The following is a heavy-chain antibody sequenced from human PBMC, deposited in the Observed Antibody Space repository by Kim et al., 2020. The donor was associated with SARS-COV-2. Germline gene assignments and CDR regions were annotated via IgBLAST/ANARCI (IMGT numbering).Heavy chain of an antibody. D-gene: IGHD3-16*02. CDR3: AKSVLGVYRHFDY. J-gene: IGHJ4*02. Sequence: YHDSRKGRYTNSRDNSKNTLYVHMNSLKVEDTAVYYCAKSVLGVYRHFDYWGQGTLVTVSS. V-gene: IGHV3-23*01.